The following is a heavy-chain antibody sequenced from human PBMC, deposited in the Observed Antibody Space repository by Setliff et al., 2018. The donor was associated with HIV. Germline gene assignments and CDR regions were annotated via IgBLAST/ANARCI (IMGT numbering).Heavy chain of an antibody. V-gene: IGHV4-39*01. CDR3: TTLQSSGWPHETEY. Sequence: SEPCPSPALSLVAPSAASGFTFSTAWMNWVRQAPGKGLEWIASMYYPGSDTTYYNPSLKSRVTISVDMSKNQFSLKMNFMTAADTAVYYCTTLQSSGWPHETEYWGQGTLVTVSS. J-gene: IGHJ4*02. CDR1: VAPSAASGFTFSTAW. D-gene: IGHD6-19*01. CDR2: MYYPGSDTT.